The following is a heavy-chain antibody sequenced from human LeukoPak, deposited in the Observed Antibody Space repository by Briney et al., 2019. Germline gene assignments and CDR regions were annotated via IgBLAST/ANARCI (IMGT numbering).Heavy chain of an antibody. V-gene: IGHV4-4*02. D-gene: IGHD3-9*01. Sequence: SGTLSLTCAVSGVSISSSEWWIWVRQPPGQGLEWIGEIQRDGRTRYNPSLKSRVTMSMDYSKNQFSLSVTSVTAADTAIYYCGKTDIYFNPIDYWGPGSLVTVSS. CDR1: GVSISSSEW. CDR3: GKTDIYFNPIDY. CDR2: IQRDGRT. J-gene: IGHJ4*02.